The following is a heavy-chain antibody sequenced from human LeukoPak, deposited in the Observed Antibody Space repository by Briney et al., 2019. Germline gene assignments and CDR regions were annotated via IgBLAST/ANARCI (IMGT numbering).Heavy chain of an antibody. D-gene: IGHD3-22*01. J-gene: IGHJ4*02. CDR3: ARATVDSSGYCYVFHFDY. Sequence: SETLSLTCAVYGGSFSGYYWSWIRQPPGKGLEWIGEINHSGSTNYNPSLKSRVTMSVDTSKNQFSLKLSSVTAADTAVYYCARATVDSSGYCYVFHFDYWGQGTLVTVSS. V-gene: IGHV4-34*01. CDR2: INHSGST. CDR1: GGSFSGYY.